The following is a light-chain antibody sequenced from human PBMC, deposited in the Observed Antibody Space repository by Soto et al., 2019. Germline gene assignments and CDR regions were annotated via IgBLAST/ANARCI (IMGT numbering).Light chain of an antibody. J-gene: IGKJ1*01. CDR1: QSLSSNF. CDR2: DSS. Sequence: EIVWTQSPATLSLSPGERATLSCRASQSLSSNFLAWDQQKPGQPPRLLIYDSSTRATGFPDRFSGSGSGTGFSLTIIGMEPEDFAVYYCQQDDISPWTFGQGTNVEIK. CDR3: QQDDISPWT. V-gene: IGKV3-20*01.